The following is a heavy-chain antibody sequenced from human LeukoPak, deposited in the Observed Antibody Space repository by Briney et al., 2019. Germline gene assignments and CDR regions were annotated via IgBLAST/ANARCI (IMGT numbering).Heavy chain of an antibody. D-gene: IGHD1-26*01. CDR2: INPNSGDT. V-gene: IGHV1-2*02. CDR3: ASSRVGAQYDFDY. J-gene: IGHJ4*02. Sequence: MHXVRQAPGQGGEGMGGINPNSGDTNYAQKFQGRVTMTRDTSISTAYMELSRLRSDDTAVYYCASSRVGAQYDFDYWGQGTLVTVSP.